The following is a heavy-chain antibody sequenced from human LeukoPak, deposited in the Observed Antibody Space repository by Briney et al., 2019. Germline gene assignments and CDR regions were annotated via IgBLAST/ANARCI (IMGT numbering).Heavy chain of an antibody. CDR2: IKQDGSEK. CDR3: ARDPGGGRRGYWFDP. CDR1: GFTFSSYW. J-gene: IGHJ5*02. V-gene: IGHV3-7*01. D-gene: IGHD6-13*01. Sequence: GGSLRLSCAASGFTFSSYWMSWVRQAPGKGLEWVANIKQDGSEKYYVDSVKGRFTISRDNAKNSLYLQMNSLRAEDTAVYYRARDPGGGRRGYWFDPWGQGTLVTVSS.